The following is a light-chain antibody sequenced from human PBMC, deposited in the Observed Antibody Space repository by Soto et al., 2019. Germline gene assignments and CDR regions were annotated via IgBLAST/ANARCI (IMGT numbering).Light chain of an antibody. Sequence: DIQMTQSPSSLSASVGDRVTITCQASQDISNYLSWSQHKPGKPPKLLIYEASSLQTGVPSRFSGSGSGTHFTFTISSPQPEDIATYYCQHYDNLPYTFGRGTKLEIK. V-gene: IGKV1-33*01. CDR1: QDISNY. J-gene: IGKJ2*01. CDR3: QHYDNLPYT. CDR2: EAS.